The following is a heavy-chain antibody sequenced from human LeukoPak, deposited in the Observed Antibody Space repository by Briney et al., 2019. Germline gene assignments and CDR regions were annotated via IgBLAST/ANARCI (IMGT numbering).Heavy chain of an antibody. J-gene: IGHJ3*02. CDR2: IYTTGST. CDR1: GGSINSGSHY. V-gene: IGHV4-61*02. CDR3: ARDHDWKYEGGAFDT. D-gene: IGHD1-7*01. Sequence: SETLSLTCTVSGGSINSGSHYWSWIRQPAGKGLEWIGRIYTTGSTKYNPSLKSRVTISIDTSKNQLSLNLSSVTAADTAVYYCARDHDWKYEGGAFDTWGQGTMVTVSS.